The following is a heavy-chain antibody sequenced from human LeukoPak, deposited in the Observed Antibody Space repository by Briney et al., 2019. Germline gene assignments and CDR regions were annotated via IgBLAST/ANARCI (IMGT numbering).Heavy chain of an antibody. J-gene: IGHJ4*02. D-gene: IGHD3-22*01. CDR2: IYYSGST. CDR1: GGSISSYY. Sequence: SETLSLTCTVSGGSISSYYWSWIRQPPGKGLDWIGYIYYSGSTNYNPSLKSRVTISVDTSKNQFSLKLSSVTAADTAVYYCARVSRGYYDSSGYYYYYFDYWGQGTLVTVSS. CDR3: ARVSRGYYDSSGYYYYYFDY. V-gene: IGHV4-59*01.